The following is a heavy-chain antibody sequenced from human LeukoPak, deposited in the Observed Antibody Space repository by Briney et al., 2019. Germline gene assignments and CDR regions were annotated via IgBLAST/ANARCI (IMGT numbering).Heavy chain of an antibody. Sequence: ASVKVSCKASGYTFTGYYMHWVRQAPGQGLEWMGWINPNSGGTNYAQKFQGRVTMTRDTSISTAYMELSRLRSDDTAVYYCARAWGVAAMNWFDPWGQGTLVNVSS. D-gene: IGHD6-25*01. CDR2: INPNSGGT. V-gene: IGHV1-2*02. CDR1: GYTFTGYY. CDR3: ARAWGVAAMNWFDP. J-gene: IGHJ5*02.